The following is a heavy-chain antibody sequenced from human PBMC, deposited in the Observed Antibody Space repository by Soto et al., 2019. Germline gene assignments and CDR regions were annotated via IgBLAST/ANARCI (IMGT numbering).Heavy chain of an antibody. V-gene: IGHV3-13*04. CDR3: ARSSPGGYHYYYGMDV. CDR1: GFTFSSYD. CDR2: IGTAGDT. Sequence: EVQLVESGGGLVQPGGSLRLSCAASGFTFSSYDMQWVRQATGKGLEWVSAIGTAGDTYYPGSVKGRFTISRENAKNSLYLQMNSLRAGDTAVYYCARSSPGGYHYYYGMDVWGQGTTVTVSS. D-gene: IGHD3-22*01. J-gene: IGHJ6*02.